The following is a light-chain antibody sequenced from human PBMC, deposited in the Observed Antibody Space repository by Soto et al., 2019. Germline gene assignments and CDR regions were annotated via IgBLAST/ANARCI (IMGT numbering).Light chain of an antibody. V-gene: IGKV3-15*01. Sequence: EIVMTQSPATLSVSPGERATLSCRASQSVSSNLAWYQQKPGQAPRLLIYGASTRATGIPARFSGSGSGTEFPPNISSLQSEDFAVYYCQQYNNFVTFGQGTKVEIK. CDR3: QQYNNFVT. CDR2: GAS. CDR1: QSVSSN. J-gene: IGKJ1*01.